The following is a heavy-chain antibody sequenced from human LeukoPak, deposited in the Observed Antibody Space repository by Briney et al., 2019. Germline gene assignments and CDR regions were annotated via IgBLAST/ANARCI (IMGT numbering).Heavy chain of an antibody. J-gene: IGHJ4*02. D-gene: IGHD3-22*01. CDR2: ISSSSSYI. Sequence: GGSLRHSCAASGFTFSSYSMNWVRQAPGKGLEWVSSISSSSSYIYYADSVKGRFTISRDNAKNSLYLQMNSLRAEDTAVYYCARVYYYDSSGYPLYFDYWGQGTLVTVSS. V-gene: IGHV3-21*01. CDR1: GFTFSSYS. CDR3: ARVYYYDSSGYPLYFDY.